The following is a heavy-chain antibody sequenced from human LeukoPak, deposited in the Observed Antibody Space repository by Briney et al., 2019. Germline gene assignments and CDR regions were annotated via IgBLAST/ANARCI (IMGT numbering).Heavy chain of an antibody. CDR1: GFTLSSFS. Sequence: GGSLRLSCAASGFTLSSFSMHWVRQSSGRGLEYVSAINYKGGTTYYADSVKGRFTISRDNSKNTLYLQMASLRDEDMGVYYCARVGPATAFDYWGQGTQVTVSS. V-gene: IGHV3-64*02. CDR2: INYKGGTT. CDR3: ARVGPATAFDY. J-gene: IGHJ4*02.